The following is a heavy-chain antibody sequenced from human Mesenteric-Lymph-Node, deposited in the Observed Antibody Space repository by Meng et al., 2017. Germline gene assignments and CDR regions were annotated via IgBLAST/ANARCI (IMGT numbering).Heavy chain of an antibody. CDR3: ASFDHIPRRNYFDY. Sequence: QAWLQESGPVLVKPSQTRSLTCTVSGGSMCTGNYYCSRSRRPPGKGLEWIGYIHHSGSANYNPSLKSRVSISVDTSKNQFSLNLNSMTAADTAVYYCASFDHIPRRNYFDYWGQGTLVTVSS. V-gene: IGHV4-30-4*01. CDR1: GGSMCTGNYY. CDR2: IHHSGSA. J-gene: IGHJ4*02. D-gene: IGHD2-21*01.